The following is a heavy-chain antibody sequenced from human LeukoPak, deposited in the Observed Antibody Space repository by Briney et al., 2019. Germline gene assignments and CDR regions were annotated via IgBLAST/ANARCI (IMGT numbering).Heavy chain of an antibody. CDR3: ARVGILENSGSPRFDY. V-gene: IGHV4-4*07. D-gene: IGHD1-26*01. J-gene: IGHJ4*02. CDR2: IYTSGST. Sequence: KPSETLSLTCTVSGGSISSYYWSWIRQPAGKGLEWIGRIYTSGSTNYNPSLKSRVTISVDTSKNQFSLKLSSVTAADTAVYYCARVGILENSGSPRFDYWGQGTLVTVSS. CDR1: GGSISSYY.